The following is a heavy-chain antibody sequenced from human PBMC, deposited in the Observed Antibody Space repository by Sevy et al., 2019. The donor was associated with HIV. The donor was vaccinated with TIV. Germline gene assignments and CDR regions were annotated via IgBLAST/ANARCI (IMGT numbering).Heavy chain of an antibody. D-gene: IGHD3-10*01. CDR1: GFSLETYC. Sequence: GGSLRLSCAASGFSLETYCMNWVRQAPGKPLEWVANIKEDDTVKYYVDSVKGRFTIFRDNGRNLVYLVMNNLRVEDTALYYCVRAIQSEGSFRGQGTLVTVSS. J-gene: IGHJ4*02. CDR3: VRAIQSEGSF. V-gene: IGHV3-7*04. CDR2: IKEDDTVK.